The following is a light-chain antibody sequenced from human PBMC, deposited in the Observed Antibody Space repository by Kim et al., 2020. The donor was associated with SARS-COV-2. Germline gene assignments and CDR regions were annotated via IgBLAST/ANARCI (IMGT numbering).Light chain of an antibody. CDR3: NSRDNSGDHVV. Sequence: ALGQTGRITRQGDSLRTYYASWYQQKPGQAPILVIYGKNNRPSGIPDRFSGSSSGNTASLTVTGAQAVDEADYYCNSRDNSGDHVVFGGGTQLTVL. CDR2: GKN. CDR1: SLRTYY. J-gene: IGLJ2*01. V-gene: IGLV3-19*01.